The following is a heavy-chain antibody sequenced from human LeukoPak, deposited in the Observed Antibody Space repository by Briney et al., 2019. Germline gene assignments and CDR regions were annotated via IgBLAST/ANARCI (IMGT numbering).Heavy chain of an antibody. J-gene: IGHJ3*02. CDR1: GFTFSSYA. Sequence: GGSLRLSCAASGFTFSSYAMSWVRQAPGKGLEWVSTISASGGSTYYADSVKGRFTISRDNSKNTLYLQMNSLRAEDTAVYYCANGPSSYAEGAFDIWGQGTMVTVSS. CDR2: ISASGGST. D-gene: IGHD6-19*01. V-gene: IGHV3-23*01. CDR3: ANGPSSYAEGAFDI.